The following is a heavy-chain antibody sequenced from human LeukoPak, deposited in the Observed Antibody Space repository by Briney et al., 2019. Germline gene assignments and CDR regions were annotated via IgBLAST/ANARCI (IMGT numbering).Heavy chain of an antibody. CDR2: ISGSGGST. J-gene: IGHJ5*02. CDR3: AKDIPLAYCGGDCYPAGFDP. V-gene: IGHV3-23*01. Sequence: GGSLRLSCAASGSTFSSYAMSWVRQAPGKGLEWVSAISGSGGSTYYADSVKGRFTISRDNSKNTLYLQMNSLRAEDTAVYYCAKDIPLAYCGGDCYPAGFDPWGQGTLVTVSS. CDR1: GSTFSSYA. D-gene: IGHD2-21*01.